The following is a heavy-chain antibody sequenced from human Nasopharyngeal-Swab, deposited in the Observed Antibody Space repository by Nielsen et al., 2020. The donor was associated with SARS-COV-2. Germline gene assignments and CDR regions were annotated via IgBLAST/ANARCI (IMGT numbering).Heavy chain of an antibody. Sequence: SVKVSCKASGGTFSSYAISWVRQAPGQGLEWVGRIIPIFGIANYAQKLQGRVTITADKSTSTAYMELSSLRSEDTAVYYCARDSRGTSQGQFDYWGQGTLVTVSS. CDR1: GGTFSSYA. V-gene: IGHV1-69*04. CDR2: IIPIFGIA. CDR3: ARDSRGTSQGQFDY. J-gene: IGHJ4*02.